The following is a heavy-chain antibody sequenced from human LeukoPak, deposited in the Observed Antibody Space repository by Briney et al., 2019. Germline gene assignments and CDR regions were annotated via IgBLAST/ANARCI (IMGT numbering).Heavy chain of an antibody. CDR3: ARHGGTLDYFDY. CDR1: GGSISTDY. D-gene: IGHD1-26*01. J-gene: IGHJ4*02. Sequence: SETLSLTCNVSGGSISTDYWSWIRQPPGKGLEWIGYISDGGVTSYNPSLKGRGTISVDSPKNRFSLRLTSLTAVDTALYYCARHGGTLDYFDYWGPGSLVTVSS. V-gene: IGHV4-59*08. CDR2: ISDGGVT.